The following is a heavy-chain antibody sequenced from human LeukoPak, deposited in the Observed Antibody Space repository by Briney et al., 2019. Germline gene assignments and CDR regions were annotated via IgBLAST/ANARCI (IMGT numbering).Heavy chain of an antibody. Sequence: GGSLRLSCAASGFTFSSHWMSWVRQAPGKGLEWVATMNQDGSEKYYVDSVKGRFTISGDSAKNPLYLQMNGLRAEDTSVYYCTEVSGYWGQGTLVTVSS. CDR2: MNQDGSEK. CDR1: GFTFSSHW. CDR3: TEVSGY. V-gene: IGHV3-7*01. J-gene: IGHJ4*02.